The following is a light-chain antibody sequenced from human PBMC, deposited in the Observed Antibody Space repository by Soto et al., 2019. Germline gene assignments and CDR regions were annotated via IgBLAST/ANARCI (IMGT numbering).Light chain of an antibody. J-gene: IGLJ2*01. CDR3: SSYTGGNNLL. CDR2: EVS. Sequence: QSALTQPPSASGSPGQSVTISCTGTSSDVGSYNYVSWYQQHPGKAPKLMIYEVSKRPSGVPDRFSGSKSGNTASLTVSGLQAEDEADYYCSSYTGGNNLLFGGGTKLTVL. V-gene: IGLV2-8*01. CDR1: SSDVGSYNY.